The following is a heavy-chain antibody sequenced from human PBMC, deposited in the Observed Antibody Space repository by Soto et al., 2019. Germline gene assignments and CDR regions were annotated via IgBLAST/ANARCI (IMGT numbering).Heavy chain of an antibody. J-gene: IGHJ6*02. CDR3: ARQRSPEPLYYYGMDV. D-gene: IGHD3-16*01. CDR1: GYSFTSYW. V-gene: IGHV5-51*01. Sequence: GESLKISCKGSGYSFTSYWIGWVRQMPGKGLEWMGIIYPGDSDTRYSPSFQGQVTISADKSISTAYLQWSSLKASDTAMYYCARQRSPEPLYYYGMDVWGQGTTVTVSS. CDR2: IYPGDSDT.